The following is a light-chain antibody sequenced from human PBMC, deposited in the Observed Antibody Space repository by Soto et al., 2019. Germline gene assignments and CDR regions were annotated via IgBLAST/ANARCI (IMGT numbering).Light chain of an antibody. CDR3: LQYASPLYS. CDR2: GAS. V-gene: IGKV3-20*01. Sequence: EVVLTQSPGTLSLSPGERATLSCRASQSLSSSVLAWYQKKPGQAPRLLIYGASNRATGIPDRFSGSGSGTDFTLTISRLEPDDFAVYFCLQYASPLYSFGQGTILEI. J-gene: IGKJ2*01. CDR1: QSLSSSV.